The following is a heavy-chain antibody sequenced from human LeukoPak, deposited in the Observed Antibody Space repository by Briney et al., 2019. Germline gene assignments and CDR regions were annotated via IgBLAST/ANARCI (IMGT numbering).Heavy chain of an antibody. Sequence: ASVKVSCKASGYTFTSYDINWVQQATGQGLEWIGWMNPNSGNTGYAQKFQGRVTMTRNTSISTAYMELSSLRSEDTAVYYCARVFQGSGKVKYYYYYGMDAWGQGTTVTVSS. CDR1: GYTFTSYD. D-gene: IGHD3-10*01. CDR2: MNPNSGNT. CDR3: ARVFQGSGKVKYYYYYGMDA. J-gene: IGHJ6*02. V-gene: IGHV1-8*01.